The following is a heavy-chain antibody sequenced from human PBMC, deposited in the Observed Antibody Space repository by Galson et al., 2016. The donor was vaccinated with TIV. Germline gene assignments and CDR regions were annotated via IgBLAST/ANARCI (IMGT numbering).Heavy chain of an antibody. CDR2: IYPGDSDT. D-gene: IGHD6-19*01. V-gene: IGHV5-51*01. CDR3: ARLSRQWLVYAFDI. J-gene: IGHJ3*02. Sequence: QSGAEVKKPGDSLKISCKGSGYFFPSYWIGWVRQMPGKGLEWMGIIYPGDSDTRYSPSLQGQVTISADKSISTAYLQWSSLKASYTAMYYCARLSRQWLVYAFDIWGQGTMVTVSS. CDR1: GYFFPSYW.